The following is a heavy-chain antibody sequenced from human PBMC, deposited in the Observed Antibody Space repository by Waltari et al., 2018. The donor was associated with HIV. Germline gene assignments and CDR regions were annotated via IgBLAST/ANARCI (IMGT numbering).Heavy chain of an antibody. J-gene: IGHJ4*02. CDR3: AKDLYGDDSIFDY. V-gene: IGHV3-9*01. Sequence: EVQLVESGGGLVQPGRSLRLSCAASGFTFDDYSMHWVRQAPGKGLEWVSGISWNSGSIGYADSVKGRFTISRDNAKNSLYLQMNSLRAEDTALYYCAKDLYGDDSIFDYWGQGTLVTVSS. D-gene: IGHD4-17*01. CDR1: GFTFDDYS. CDR2: ISWNSGSI.